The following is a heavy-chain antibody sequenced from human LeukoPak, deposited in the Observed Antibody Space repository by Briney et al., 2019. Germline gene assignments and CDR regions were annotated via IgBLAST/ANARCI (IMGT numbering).Heavy chain of an antibody. CDR1: GFTFTSSA. J-gene: IGHJ5*02. CDR2: IVVGSGNT. Sequence: TSVKVSCKASGFTFTSSAMQWVRQARGQRLEWIGWIVVGSGNTNYAQKFQERVTITRDMSTSTAYMELSSLRSEGTAVYYCAADRAVVAAKTTVTGFDPWGQGTLVTVSS. V-gene: IGHV1-58*02. D-gene: IGHD2-15*01. CDR3: AADRAVVAAKTTVTGFDP.